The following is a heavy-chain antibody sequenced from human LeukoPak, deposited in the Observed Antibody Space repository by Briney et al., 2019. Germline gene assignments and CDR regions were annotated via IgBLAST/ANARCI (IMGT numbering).Heavy chain of an antibody. Sequence: PGGSLRLSCAASGFTFSSYGMHWVRQAPGKGLEWVAFIRYDGSNKYYADSVKGRFTISRDNSKNTLYLQMNSLRVEDTAVYYCAKAPPGYNMGLDFDYWGQGTLVTVSS. CDR3: AKAPPGYNMGLDFDY. J-gene: IGHJ4*02. V-gene: IGHV3-30*02. CDR2: IRYDGSNK. CDR1: GFTFSSYG. D-gene: IGHD5-18*01.